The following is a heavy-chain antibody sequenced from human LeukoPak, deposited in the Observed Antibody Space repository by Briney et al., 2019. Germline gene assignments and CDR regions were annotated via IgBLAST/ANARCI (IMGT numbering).Heavy chain of an antibody. CDR3: ARAGFALAPHRGTPFDY. Sequence: SETLSLTCTVSRASISSYYWSWIRQPPGKGLEWIGYIYYTGNSNYNPSLKSRVTMSVDTSKNQFSLKLTSVTAADTAVYYCARAGFALAPHRGTPFDYWGQGTLVTVSS. V-gene: IGHV4-59*12. CDR1: RASISSYY. CDR2: IYYTGNS. J-gene: IGHJ4*02. D-gene: IGHD6-6*01.